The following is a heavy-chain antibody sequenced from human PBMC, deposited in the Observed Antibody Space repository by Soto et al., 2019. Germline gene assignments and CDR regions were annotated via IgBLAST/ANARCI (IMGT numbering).Heavy chain of an antibody. CDR3: ASAYRSSWSFDY. V-gene: IGHV3-48*03. J-gene: IGHJ4*02. D-gene: IGHD6-13*01. CDR2: ISSTGTTT. Sequence: GGSLRLSCAASGLTFSSYEMNWVRQATGKGLEWVSYISSTGTTTYYADSVKGRFTVSRDDAKNSLYLQMNSLKVEDTAVYYCASAYRSSWSFDYWGQGTLVTVSS. CDR1: GLTFSSYE.